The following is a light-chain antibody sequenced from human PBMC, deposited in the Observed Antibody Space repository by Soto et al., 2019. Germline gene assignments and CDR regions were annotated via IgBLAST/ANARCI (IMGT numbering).Light chain of an antibody. Sequence: DIQMTQSPSTLSASVGDRVTITCRASQSISSWLAWYQQKPGKAPKLLIYKAASLESGVPSRFSGSGSGTEFTLTISSLQPDDVATYYCQQYNSSLLTFGGGTKLEIK. V-gene: IGKV1-5*03. CDR1: QSISSW. CDR2: KAA. J-gene: IGKJ4*01. CDR3: QQYNSSLLT.